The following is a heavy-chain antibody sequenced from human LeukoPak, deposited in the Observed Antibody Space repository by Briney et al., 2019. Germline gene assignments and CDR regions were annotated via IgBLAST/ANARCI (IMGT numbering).Heavy chain of an antibody. CDR2: INHNGNAN. Sequence: GVSLRLSCAASGFTFSSYWMNWARQAPGKGLEWVASINHNGNANYYVDSVKGRFTISRDNAKSSLYLQMSNLRAEDTAVYFCARGGGLDVWGQGATVTVSS. J-gene: IGHJ6*02. CDR1: GFTFSSYW. V-gene: IGHV3-7*03. D-gene: IGHD3-16*01. CDR3: ARGGGLDV.